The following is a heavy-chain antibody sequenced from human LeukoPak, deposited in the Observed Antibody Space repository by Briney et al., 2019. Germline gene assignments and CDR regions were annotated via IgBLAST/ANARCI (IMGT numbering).Heavy chain of an antibody. Sequence: SETLSLTCTVSGGSISSYYWSWIRQPPGKGLEWIGYIYYSGSTNYNPSLKSRVTISVDTSENQFSLKLSSVTAADTAVYYCARSGGYYYYYYGMDVWGQGTTVTVSS. D-gene: IGHD2-15*01. J-gene: IGHJ6*02. V-gene: IGHV4-59*12. CDR2: IYYSGST. CDR3: ARSGGYYYYYYGMDV. CDR1: GGSISSYY.